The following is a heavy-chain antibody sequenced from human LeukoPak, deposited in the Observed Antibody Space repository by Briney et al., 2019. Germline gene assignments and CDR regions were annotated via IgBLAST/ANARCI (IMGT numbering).Heavy chain of an antibody. V-gene: IGHV3-30*02. CDR3: ARQIEVGAELESLDY. CDR1: RFIFSSYG. Sequence: GGSLRLSCAASRFIFSSYGMHWVRQSPGKGLEWVAFIRYDGSSKYYADSVKGRFTISRDNSKNTLYLQMNSLRAEDTAVYYCARQIEVGAELESLDYWGQGTLVTVSS. J-gene: IGHJ4*02. D-gene: IGHD1-26*01. CDR2: IRYDGSSK.